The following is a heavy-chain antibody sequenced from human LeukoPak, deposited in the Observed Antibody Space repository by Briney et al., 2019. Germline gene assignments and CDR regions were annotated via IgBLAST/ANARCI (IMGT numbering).Heavy chain of an antibody. J-gene: IGHJ6*03. CDR2: IIPIFGTA. CDR1: GGTFSSYA. D-gene: IGHD4-23*01. Sequence: SVKVSCEASGGTFSSYAISWVRQAPGQGLEWMGGIIPIFGTANYAQKFQGRVTITTYESTSTAYMELSSLRSEDTAVYYCARIRRVTMVVTQPYYYYMDVWGKGTTVTVSS. CDR3: ARIRRVTMVVTQPYYYYMDV. V-gene: IGHV1-69*05.